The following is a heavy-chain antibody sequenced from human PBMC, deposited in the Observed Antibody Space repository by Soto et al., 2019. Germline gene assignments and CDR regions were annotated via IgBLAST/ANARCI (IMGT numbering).Heavy chain of an antibody. CDR1: GFTFSSFG. V-gene: IGHV3-23*01. CDR2: ISYSGSTK. Sequence: TGGSLRLSCAASGFTFSSFGVHWVRQAPGKGLEWVSAISYSGSTKYYADSVKGRFTISRDNSKNTVYLQMDSLRAEDTAVYHCAIGECLSTSYFNFWGQGTLVTVSS. D-gene: IGHD3-10*01. J-gene: IGHJ4*02. CDR3: AIGECLSTSYFNF.